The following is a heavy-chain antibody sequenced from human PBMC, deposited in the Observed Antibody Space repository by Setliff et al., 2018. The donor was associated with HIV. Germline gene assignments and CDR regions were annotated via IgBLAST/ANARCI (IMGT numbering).Heavy chain of an antibody. J-gene: IGHJ4*02. CDR3: ARHEGVLQEDGGFDS. Sequence: SETLSLTCTVSGGSISSGDYYWGWIRQPPGKGLQWIGHIFSSGSTYYNPSLKSRVTISVDTSKSQFSLRLTSVTAADTALYYCARHEGVLQEDGGFDSWGQGTPVTVSS. CDR1: GGSISSGDYY. V-gene: IGHV4-39*01. CDR2: IFSSGST. D-gene: IGHD2-2*01.